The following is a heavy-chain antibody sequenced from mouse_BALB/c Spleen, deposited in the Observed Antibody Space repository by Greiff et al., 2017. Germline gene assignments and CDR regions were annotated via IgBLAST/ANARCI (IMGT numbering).Heavy chain of an antibody. V-gene: IGHV2-9*02. CDR2: IWAGGST. CDR1: GFSLTSYG. J-gene: IGHJ3*01. D-gene: IGHD2-1*01. Sequence: VKLMESGPGLVAPSQSLSITCTVSGFSLTSYGVHWVRQPPGKGLEWLGVIWAGGSTNYNSALMSRLSISKDNSKSQVFLKMNSLQTDDTAMYYCARDYGNSEHFAYWGQGTLVTVSA. CDR3: ARDYGNSEHFAY.